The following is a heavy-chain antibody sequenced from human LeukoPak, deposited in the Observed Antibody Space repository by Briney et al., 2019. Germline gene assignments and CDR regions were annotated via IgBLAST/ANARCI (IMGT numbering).Heavy chain of an antibody. CDR2: IYYSGST. CDR3: ARHVRGVIRWFDP. J-gene: IGHJ5*02. Sequence: SETLSLTCTVSGGSISSSSYYWGWIRQPPGKGLEWIGSIYYSGSTCYNPSLKSRVTISVDTSKNQFSLKLSSVTAADTAVYYCARHVRGVIRWFDPWGQGTLVTVSS. D-gene: IGHD3-10*02. CDR1: GGSISSSSYY. V-gene: IGHV4-39*01.